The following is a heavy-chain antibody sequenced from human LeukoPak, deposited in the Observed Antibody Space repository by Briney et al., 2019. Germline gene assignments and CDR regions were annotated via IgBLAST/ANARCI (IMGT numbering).Heavy chain of an antibody. V-gene: IGHV4-39*07. CDR1: GGSISSSSYY. CDR3: ASAGAHWNDPLPFDY. Sequence: PSETLSLTCTVSGGSISSSSYYWGWIRQPPGKGLEWIGSIYYSGSTNYNPSLKSRVTISVDTSKNQFSLKLSSVTAADTAVYYCASAGAHWNDPLPFDYWGQGTLVTVSS. J-gene: IGHJ4*02. D-gene: IGHD1-1*01. CDR2: IYYSGST.